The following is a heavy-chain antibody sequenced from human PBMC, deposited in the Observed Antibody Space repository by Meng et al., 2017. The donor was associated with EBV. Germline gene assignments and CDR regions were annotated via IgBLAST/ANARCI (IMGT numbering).Heavy chain of an antibody. CDR1: GYTFTGYY. V-gene: IGHV1-2*06. D-gene: IGHD6-19*01. J-gene: IGHJ4*02. Sequence: VGLVPSGAGVKKPGASVKVSCKASGYTFTGYYMHWVRQAPGQGLEWMGRINPNSGGTNYAQKFQGRVTMTRDTSISTAYMELSRLRSDDTAVYYCARVGIAVAGTGDYWGQGTLVTVSS. CDR2: INPNSGGT. CDR3: ARVGIAVAGTGDY.